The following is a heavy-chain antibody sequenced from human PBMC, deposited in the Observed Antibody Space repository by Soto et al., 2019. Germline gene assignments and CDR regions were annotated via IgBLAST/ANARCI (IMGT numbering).Heavy chain of an antibody. V-gene: IGHV3-48*01. D-gene: IGHD3-22*01. Sequence: SLRLPCAASGFKFRDHDMNWVPQAPGKGLEWIAYIRSNGRTIHYADSVKGRFTISRDNAKNSVFLQMNALRAEDTALYYCARDLYDLCADAWGQGTTVTVSS. J-gene: IGHJ6*02. CDR2: IRSNGRTI. CDR3: ARDLYDLCADA. CDR1: GFKFRDHD.